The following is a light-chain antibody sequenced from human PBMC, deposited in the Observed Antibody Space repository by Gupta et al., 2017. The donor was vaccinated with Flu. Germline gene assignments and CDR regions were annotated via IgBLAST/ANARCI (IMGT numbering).Light chain of an antibody. J-gene: IGLJ3*02. CDR1: SSNIGKNY. Sequence: VSAAPGQKVTISCSGSSSNIGKNYVSWYQQLPGSAPKLLIYENNKRPSGIPDRFSGSKSATSATLGITGLQTGDEADYHCGTWDSSLSAGVFGGGTKLTVL. CDR3: GTWDSSLSAGV. V-gene: IGLV1-51*02. CDR2: ENN.